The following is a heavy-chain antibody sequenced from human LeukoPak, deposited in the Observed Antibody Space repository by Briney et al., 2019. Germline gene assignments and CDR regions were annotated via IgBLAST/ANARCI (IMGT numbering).Heavy chain of an antibody. Sequence: SETLSLTCTVSGGSISSGSYYWSWIRQPAGKGLEWIGRIYTSGSTNYNPSLKSRVTISVDTSKNQFSLKLSSVTAADTAVYYCARLYCSSTSCYYSSRRSLRGFDPWGQGTLVTVSS. V-gene: IGHV4-61*02. CDR1: GGSISSGSYY. D-gene: IGHD2-2*01. CDR3: ARLYCSSTSCYYSSRRSLRGFDP. CDR2: IYTSGST. J-gene: IGHJ5*02.